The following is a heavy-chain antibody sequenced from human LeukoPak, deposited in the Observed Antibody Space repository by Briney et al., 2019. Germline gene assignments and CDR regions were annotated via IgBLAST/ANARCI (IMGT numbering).Heavy chain of an antibody. D-gene: IGHD5-18*01. CDR1: GSSIRTYTH. V-gene: IGHV4-38-2*02. Sequence: SETLSLTCTVSGSSIRTYTHWGWIRQPPGKGLEWIGSIHHTGKTYYNPSLESRVTTSVDTSKNQFSLKLSSVSAADTALYFCLNSGSNYEAVSWGQGTLVTVSS. J-gene: IGHJ5*02. CDR2: IHHTGKT. CDR3: LNSGSNYEAVS.